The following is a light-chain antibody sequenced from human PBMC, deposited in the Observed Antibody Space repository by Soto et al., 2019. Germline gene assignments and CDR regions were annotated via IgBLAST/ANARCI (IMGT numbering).Light chain of an antibody. V-gene: IGKV1-27*01. CDR2: AAS. J-gene: IGKJ1*01. CDR3: QKYNGAPWT. Sequence: DIQMTQSPSSLSASVGDRVTITCRARQGISNYLAWYQQKPGKVPKLLIYAASTLQSGVPSRFSGSGSGTDVTLTISSLQPEDVATYYCQKYNGAPWTFGQGTKVEIE. CDR1: QGISNY.